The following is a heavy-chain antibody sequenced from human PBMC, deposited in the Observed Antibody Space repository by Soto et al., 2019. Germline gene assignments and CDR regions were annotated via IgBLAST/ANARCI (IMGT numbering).Heavy chain of an antibody. Sequence: ASVKVSCKASGYTFTSYAMHWVRQAPGQRLEWMGWVNAGNGNTKYSQKFQGRVTITRDTSASTAYMELSSLRSEDTAVYYCARSPIMSSSAWFDPWGQGTLVTVSS. D-gene: IGHD6-6*01. CDR1: GYTFTSYA. CDR3: ARSPIMSSSAWFDP. V-gene: IGHV1-3*01. CDR2: VNAGNGNT. J-gene: IGHJ5*02.